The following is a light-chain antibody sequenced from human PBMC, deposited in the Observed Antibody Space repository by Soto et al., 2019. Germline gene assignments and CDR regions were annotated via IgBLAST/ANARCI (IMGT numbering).Light chain of an antibody. Sequence: DIHMTQSPSTLSASVGDRVTISCRASQNIFTYLAWYQQKPGKAPKLLIFDASTLQSGVPPRFSGSGSGTEFTLTISSLQPDDFATYYVQHYTLYSASFGPGTKV. CDR2: DAS. J-gene: IGKJ3*01. CDR3: QHYTLYSAS. CDR1: QNIFTY. V-gene: IGKV1-5*01.